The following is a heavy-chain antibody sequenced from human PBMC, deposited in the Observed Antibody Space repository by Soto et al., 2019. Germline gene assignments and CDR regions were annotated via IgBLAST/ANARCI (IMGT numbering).Heavy chain of an antibody. Sequence: QVQLVQSGAEVRKPGSSVRISCTASGDTLSYSAIGWLRQAPGQGLEWMGGVTPSFGSPVYARKFQGRVTIAADHMILNNLRSDDTAMYFCATYFTAVAYFENWGQGTLVTVSS. J-gene: IGHJ4*02. CDR2: VTPSFGSP. D-gene: IGHD5-18*01. CDR3: ATYFTAVAYFEN. V-gene: IGHV1-69*01. CDR1: GDTLSYSA.